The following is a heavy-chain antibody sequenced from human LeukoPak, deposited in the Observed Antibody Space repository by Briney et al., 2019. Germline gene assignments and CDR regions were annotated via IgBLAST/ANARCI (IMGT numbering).Heavy chain of an antibody. CDR2: IYSGGST. CDR1: GFTVSSNY. J-gene: IGHJ3*02. V-gene: IGHV3-53*01. Sequence: GGSLRLSCAASGFTVSSNYMSWVRQAPGKGLEWVSVIYSGGSTYYADSVKGRFTISRDNSKNTLYLQMNSLRAEDTAVYYCARDCSSTSCYRGAFDIWGQGTMVTVSS. CDR3: ARDCSSTSCYRGAFDI. D-gene: IGHD2-2*01.